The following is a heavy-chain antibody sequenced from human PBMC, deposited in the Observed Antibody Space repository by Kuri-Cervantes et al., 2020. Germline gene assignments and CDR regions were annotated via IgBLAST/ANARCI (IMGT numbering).Heavy chain of an antibody. CDR3: ATGLDPYKTGH. Sequence: GSLRLSCAAHSGPFNDYYWSWIRQSPGKGLEWIGEVGPEGTHYNPSLRSRVSISIDTSRNQFSLTLTSVTAADRAVYYCATGLDPYKTGHWGQGTLVTVSS. CDR1: SGPFNDYY. J-gene: IGHJ4*02. V-gene: IGHV4-34*01. D-gene: IGHD5-24*01. CDR2: VGPEGT.